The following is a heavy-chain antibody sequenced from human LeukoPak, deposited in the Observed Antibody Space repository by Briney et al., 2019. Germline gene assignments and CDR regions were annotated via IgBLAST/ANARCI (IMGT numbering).Heavy chain of an antibody. D-gene: IGHD6-19*01. CDR3: AREGSSSADFDY. CDR2: TFYRSKCYN. J-gene: IGHJ4*02. V-gene: IGHV6-1*01. Sequence: TFYRSKCYNDYAVSVKSRITINPDTSKNQFSLQLNSVTPEDTAVYYCAREGSSSADFDYWGQGTLVTVSS.